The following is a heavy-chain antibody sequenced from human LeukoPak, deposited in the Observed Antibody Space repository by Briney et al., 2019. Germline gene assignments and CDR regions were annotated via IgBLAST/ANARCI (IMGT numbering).Heavy chain of an antibody. J-gene: IGHJ4*02. CDR2: IYYSGST. Sequence: SETLSLTCTVSGDSISSGDYYWSWIRQPPGKGLECIGFIYYSGSTYYNPSLKSRVTISVDTSKNQFSLKLSSVTAADTAIYYCARVVDSSGYYYGRGWKYFDYWGQGSLVTVSS. CDR1: GDSISSGDYY. D-gene: IGHD3-22*01. V-gene: IGHV4-30-4*01. CDR3: ARVVDSSGYYYGRGWKYFDY.